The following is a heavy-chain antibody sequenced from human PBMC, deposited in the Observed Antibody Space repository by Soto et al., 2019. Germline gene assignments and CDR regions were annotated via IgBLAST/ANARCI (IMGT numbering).Heavy chain of an antibody. D-gene: IGHD1-26*01. Sequence: QLQLQESGPGLVKPSETLSLTCTVSGGSISSPYYWGWIRQSPGKGLEWIGDIYYGGSTYYNPSPKTRADISVETTKTRFSRKLSSVTAADTAVYYCARRSRGGYLPLGYWGQGPRVTVSS. CDR3: ARRSRGGYLPLGY. J-gene: IGHJ4*02. V-gene: IGHV4-39*01. CDR2: IYYGGST. CDR1: GGSISSPYY.